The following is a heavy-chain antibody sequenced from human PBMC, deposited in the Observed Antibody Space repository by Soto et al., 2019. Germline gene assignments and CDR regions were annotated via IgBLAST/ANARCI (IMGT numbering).Heavy chain of an antibody. V-gene: IGHV5-10-1*01. CDR1: GYSFTGYW. CDR3: ARHNSLHSSSEN. J-gene: IGHJ4*02. CDR2: IDPSDSYT. Sequence: GESLKISCKGSGYSFTGYWISWVRQMPGKGLEWMGRIDPSDSYTNYSPSFQGHVTISADKSISTAYLQWSSLKASDTAMYYCARHNSLHSSSENWGQGTLVTVSS. D-gene: IGHD6-13*01.